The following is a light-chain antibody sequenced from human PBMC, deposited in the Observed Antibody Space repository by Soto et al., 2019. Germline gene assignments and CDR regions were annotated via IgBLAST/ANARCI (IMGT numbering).Light chain of an antibody. Sequence: EVVLPQSPGTLSLSPGERSPLSCRASQSVSNNYLAWYQQKPGQSPRLLISGASKRATGIPDRFSGSGSGTDFSLTIRRLEPEDFAVYYCQEYGTSPRLTVGRGTKVDIK. CDR3: QEYGTSPRLT. J-gene: IGKJ4*01. V-gene: IGKV3-20*01. CDR1: QSVSNNY. CDR2: GAS.